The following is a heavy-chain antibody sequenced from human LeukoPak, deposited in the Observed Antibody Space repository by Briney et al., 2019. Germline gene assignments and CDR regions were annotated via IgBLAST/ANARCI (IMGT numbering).Heavy chain of an antibody. CDR1: GGTFSSYA. CDR2: MNPNSGNT. D-gene: IGHD6-19*01. J-gene: IGHJ6*03. CDR3: ARSEQFPYYMDV. V-gene: IGHV1-8*02. Sequence: AASVKVSCKASGGTFSSYAINWVRQATGQGLEWMGWMNPNSGNTGYAQKFQGRVTMTRDTSINTAYMELRRLRSDDTAVYYCARSEQFPYYMDVWGKGTTVTVSS.